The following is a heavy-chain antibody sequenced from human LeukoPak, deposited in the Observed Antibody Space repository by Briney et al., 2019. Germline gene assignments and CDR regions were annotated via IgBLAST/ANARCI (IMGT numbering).Heavy chain of an antibody. CDR1: GFTFSIYA. V-gene: IGHV3-23*01. CDR2: ISGSGGST. D-gene: IGHD6-19*01. Sequence: GASLRLSCAASGFTFSIYAMSWVRQAPGKGLEGVSAISGSGGSTYYADSVKGRFTISRDNSKNTLYLQMNSLRAEDTAVYYCAKDRSSGWYHWGQGTLVTVSS. J-gene: IGHJ4*02. CDR3: AKDRSSGWYH.